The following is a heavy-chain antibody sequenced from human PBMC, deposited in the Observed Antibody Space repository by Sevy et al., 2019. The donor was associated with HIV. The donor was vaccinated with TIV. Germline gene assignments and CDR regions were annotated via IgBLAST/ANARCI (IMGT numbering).Heavy chain of an antibody. D-gene: IGHD4-17*01. V-gene: IGHV3-33*01. J-gene: IGHJ4*02. CDR3: ARDLEFYDYGDYGPAFMPDY. Sequence: GGSLRLSCAASGFTFSTYGMHWVRQAPGMGLEWVAVMWFDGSNTYYADSVKGRFTISRDIAKNTLHLQMNSLRAEDTAVYYCARDLEFYDYGDYGPAFMPDYWGQGTLVTVSS. CDR2: MWFDGSNT. CDR1: GFTFSTYG.